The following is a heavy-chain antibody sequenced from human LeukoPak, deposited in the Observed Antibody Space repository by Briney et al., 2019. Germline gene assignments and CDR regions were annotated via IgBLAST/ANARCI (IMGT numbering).Heavy chain of an antibody. D-gene: IGHD6-19*01. CDR1: GFTFSSYE. CDR3: AKDTSGWYPHCFDP. J-gene: IGHJ5*02. V-gene: IGHV3-48*03. Sequence: PGGSLRLSCAASGFTFSSYEMNWVRQAPGKGLEWVSYISSSGSTIYYADSVKGRFTVSRDNAKNSLYLQMNSLRAEDTAVYYCAKDTSGWYPHCFDPWGQGTLVTVSS. CDR2: ISSSGSTI.